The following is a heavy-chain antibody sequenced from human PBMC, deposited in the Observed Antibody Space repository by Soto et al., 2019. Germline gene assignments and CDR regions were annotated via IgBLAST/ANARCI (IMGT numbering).Heavy chain of an antibody. D-gene: IGHD3-3*01. CDR1: GFTISTYW. V-gene: IGHV3-23*01. J-gene: IGHJ3*02. CDR3: ANGVFGVVIPRTHPNGAFDI. CDR2: ISGGGGGK. Sequence: GGSLRLSCAVSGFTISTYWMIWVRQAPGKGLEWVAAISGGGGGKYYVDSVKGRFTISRDNSKNTLYLQMNSLRAEDTAVYYCANGVFGVVIPRTHPNGAFDIWGQGTMVTVS.